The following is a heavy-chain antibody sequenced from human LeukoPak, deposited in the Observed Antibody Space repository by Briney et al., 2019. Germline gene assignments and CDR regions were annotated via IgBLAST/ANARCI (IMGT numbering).Heavy chain of an antibody. V-gene: IGHV3-66*01. J-gene: IGHJ3*02. CDR3: ARGIFCNTTSCFTVRAFEI. Sequence: GGSLRLSCAASGFSVSSNYMNWVRQAPEKGLEWVSAIYTGGTTYYADSVKGRFTISRDNSKNTLYLQMNSLRAGDTAVYYCARGIFCNTTSCFTVRAFEIWGQGTMVTVSS. D-gene: IGHD2-2*02. CDR2: IYTGGTT. CDR1: GFSVSSNY.